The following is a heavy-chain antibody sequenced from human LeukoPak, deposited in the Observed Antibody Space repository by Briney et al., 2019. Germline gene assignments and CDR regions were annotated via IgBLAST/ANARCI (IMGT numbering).Heavy chain of an antibody. D-gene: IGHD3-22*01. CDR2: INPSGGST. J-gene: IGHJ4*02. CDR3: ARALYCYDSSGYYLGLFDY. CDR1: GYTFTSYY. Sequence: ASVKVSCKASGYTFTSYYMHWVRQAPGQGLEWMGIINPSGGSTSYAQKFQGRVTMTRDMSTSTVYMELSSLRSEDTAVYYCARALYCYDSSGYYLGLFDYWGQGTLVTVSS. V-gene: IGHV1-46*01.